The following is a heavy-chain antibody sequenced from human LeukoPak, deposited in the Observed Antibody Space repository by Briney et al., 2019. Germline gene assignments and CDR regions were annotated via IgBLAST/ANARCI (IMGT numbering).Heavy chain of an antibody. J-gene: IGHJ4*02. Sequence: ASVKVSCKASGYTFTSYYMHWVRQAPGQGLEWMGIINPSGGSTSYAHKFQGRVTMTRDTSTSTVYMELRSLRSDDTAVYYCARGDIVVVVAATNFDYWGQGTLVTVSS. D-gene: IGHD2-15*01. CDR1: GYTFTSYY. CDR3: ARGDIVVVVAATNFDY. V-gene: IGHV1-46*01. CDR2: INPSGGST.